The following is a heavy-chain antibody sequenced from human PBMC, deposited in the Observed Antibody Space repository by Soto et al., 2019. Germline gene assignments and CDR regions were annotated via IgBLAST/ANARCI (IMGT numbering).Heavy chain of an antibody. CDR3: ASGYSYGRGGYYYYYYMDV. CDR2: IYYSGST. J-gene: IGHJ6*03. V-gene: IGHV4-59*01. D-gene: IGHD5-18*01. Sequence: SETLSLTCTVSGGSISSYYWSWIRQPPGKGLEWIGYIYYSGSTNYNPSLKSRVTISVDTSKNQFSLKLSSVTAADTAVYYCASGYSYGRGGYYYYYYMDVWGTGTTVTVAS. CDR1: GGSISSYY.